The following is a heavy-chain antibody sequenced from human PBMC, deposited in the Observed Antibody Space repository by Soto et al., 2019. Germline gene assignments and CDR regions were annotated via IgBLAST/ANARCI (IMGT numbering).Heavy chain of an antibody. V-gene: IGHV4-59*08. J-gene: IGHJ5*02. Sequence: QVQLQESGPGLVKPSETLSLTCTVSGGSISSYYWSWIRQPPGKGLEWIGYIYYSGSTNYNPSLKSRVTISVDTSKNQFSLKLSSVTAADTVVYYCARSYYYGSGSYLSPPQNWFDPWGQGTLVTVSS. CDR1: GGSISSYY. D-gene: IGHD3-10*01. CDR2: IYYSGST. CDR3: ARSYYYGSGSYLSPPQNWFDP.